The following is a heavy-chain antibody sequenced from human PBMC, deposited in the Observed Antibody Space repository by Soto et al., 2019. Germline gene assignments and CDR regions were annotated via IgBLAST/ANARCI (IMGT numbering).Heavy chain of an antibody. Sequence: QVQLVQSGAEVKPPGASVKVSCKASGYTFTTYVFNWVRQAPGQGLEWMGWISAYSGNTNFAREFQGRLTLTTDTSTSTAYMELRSLRSDDTAVYYCATENPLWGPSAYFDYWGQGTQVTVSS. V-gene: IGHV1-18*01. CDR1: GYTFTTYV. CDR2: ISAYSGNT. J-gene: IGHJ4*02. D-gene: IGHD3-10*01. CDR3: ATENPLWGPSAYFDY.